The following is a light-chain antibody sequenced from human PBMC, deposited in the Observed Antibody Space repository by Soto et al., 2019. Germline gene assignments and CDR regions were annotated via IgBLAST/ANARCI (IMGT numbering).Light chain of an antibody. J-gene: IGKJ4*01. CDR2: GAF. V-gene: IGKV1-9*01. Sequence: DIRLTQSPSFLSASAGDRVTITCRASQDITKYLAWFQQKPGRAPKLLIYGAFTLQRGVPSRFSGRASGTEFTLTISSLQPEDFATYYCQQVDTYPMTFGGGTKVEIK. CDR1: QDITKY. CDR3: QQVDTYPMT.